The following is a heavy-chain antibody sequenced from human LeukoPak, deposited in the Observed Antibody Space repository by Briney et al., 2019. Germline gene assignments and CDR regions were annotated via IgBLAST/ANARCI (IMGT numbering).Heavy chain of an antibody. D-gene: IGHD3-3*01. J-gene: IGHJ4*02. V-gene: IGHV4-39*01. CDR1: GGSISSSSYY. CDR2: IYYSGST. CDR3: ARHPYYDFWSGYYMGFDY. Sequence: SETLSLTCTVSGGSISSSSYYWGWIRQPPGKGLEWIGSIYYSGSTYYNPSLKSRVTISVDTSKNQFSLKLSSVTAADTAVYYCARHPYYDFWSGYYMGFDYWGQGTLVTVSS.